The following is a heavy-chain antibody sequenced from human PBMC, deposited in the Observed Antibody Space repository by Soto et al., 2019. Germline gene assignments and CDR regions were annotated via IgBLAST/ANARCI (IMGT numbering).Heavy chain of an antibody. D-gene: IGHD3-22*01. CDR2: INHSGST. CDR3: ARAYSDSSGYCDY. CDR1: GGSFSGYY. V-gene: IGHV4-34*01. J-gene: IGHJ4*02. Sequence: SETLSLTCAVYGGSFSGYYWSWIRQPPGKGLEWIGEINHSGSTNYNPSLKSRVTISVDTSKNQFSLKLSSVTAADTAVYYCARAYSDSSGYCDYWGQGTLVTVSS.